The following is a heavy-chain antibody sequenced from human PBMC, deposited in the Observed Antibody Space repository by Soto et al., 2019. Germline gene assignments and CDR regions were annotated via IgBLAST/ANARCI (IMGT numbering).Heavy chain of an antibody. Sequence: EVHLLESGGDLVQPGGSLRLSCAASGFTFSSYGMSWVRQAPAKVLEWVSTITTSGANTYDAASVRGRFTISRDNSKNTLYLQMNSLRAEDTALYYCAKDSFRWAFDIWGEGTMVTVSS. CDR1: GFTFSSYG. CDR2: ITTSGANT. J-gene: IGHJ3*02. CDR3: AKDSFRWAFDI. V-gene: IGHV3-23*01.